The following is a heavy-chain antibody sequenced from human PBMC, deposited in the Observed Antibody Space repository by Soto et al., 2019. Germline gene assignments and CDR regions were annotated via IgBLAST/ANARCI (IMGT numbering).Heavy chain of an antibody. CDR2: IYYSGST. V-gene: IGHV4-30-4*01. CDR3: ARGSVDIVATIPNCFDY. CDR1: GGSISSGDYY. Sequence: SETLSLTCTVSGGSISSGDYYWSWIRQPPGKGLEWIGYIYYSGSTYYNPSLKSRVTISVDTSKNQFSLKLSSVTAADTAVYYCARGSVDIVATIPNCFDYWGQGTLVTVS. J-gene: IGHJ4*02. D-gene: IGHD5-12*01.